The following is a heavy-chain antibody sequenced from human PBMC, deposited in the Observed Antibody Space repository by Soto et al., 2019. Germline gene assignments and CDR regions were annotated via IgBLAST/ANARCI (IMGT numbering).Heavy chain of an antibody. CDR1: GDSVSSNSAA. Sequence: PSQTLSLTCAISGDSVSSNSAAWNWIRHSPSRGLDWLGRTYYRSKWYNDYAVSVKSRITIKPDASKNHFSLQLNSVTPEDTAVYYCATSETPRSGPSTFEPWGQGTLVTVSS. J-gene: IGHJ5*02. D-gene: IGHD2-15*01. V-gene: IGHV6-1*01. CDR2: TYYRSKWYN. CDR3: ATSETPRSGPSTFEP.